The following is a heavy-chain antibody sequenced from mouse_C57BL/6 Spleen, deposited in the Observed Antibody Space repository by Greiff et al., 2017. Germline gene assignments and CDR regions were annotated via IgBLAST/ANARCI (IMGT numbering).Heavy chain of an antibody. V-gene: IGHV1-55*01. CDR2: IYPGSGST. CDR3: ARFADGYYGSYFDV. D-gene: IGHD2-3*01. CDR1: GYTFTSYW. Sequence: QVQLQQSGAELVKPGASVKMSCKASGYTFTSYWITWVKQRPGQGLEWIGDIYPGSGSTNYNEKFKSKATLTVDTSSSTAYMQLSSLTSEDSAVXYCARFADGYYGSYFDVWGTGTTVTVSS. J-gene: IGHJ1*03.